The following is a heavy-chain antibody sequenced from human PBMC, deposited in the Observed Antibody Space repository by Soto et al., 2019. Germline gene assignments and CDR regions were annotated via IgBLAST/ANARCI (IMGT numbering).Heavy chain of an antibody. V-gene: IGHV3-9*01. D-gene: IGHD4-17*01. CDR2: ISWNSGSI. J-gene: IGHJ6*02. Sequence: GGSLRLSCAASGFTFDDYAMHWVRQAPGKGLEWVSGISWNSGSIGYVDSVKGRFTISRDNAKNSLYLQMNSLRAEDTAVYYCARAELDDYGDYVIRLSHYYYYGMDVWGQGTTVTVSS. CDR3: ARAELDDYGDYVIRLSHYYYYGMDV. CDR1: GFTFDDYA.